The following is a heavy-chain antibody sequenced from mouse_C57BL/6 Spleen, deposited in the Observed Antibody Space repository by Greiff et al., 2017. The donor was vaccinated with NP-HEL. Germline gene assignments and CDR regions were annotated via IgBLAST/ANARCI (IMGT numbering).Heavy chain of an antibody. CDR2: IDPETGGT. Sequence: SGAELVRPGASVTLSCKASGYTFTDYEMHWVKQTPVHGLEWIGAIDPETGGTAYNQKFKGKAILTADKSSSTAYMELRSLTSEDSAVYYCTRGDWAYYFDYWGQGTTLTVSS. J-gene: IGHJ2*01. V-gene: IGHV1-15*01. CDR3: TRGDWAYYFDY. CDR1: GYTFTDYE. D-gene: IGHD2-13*01.